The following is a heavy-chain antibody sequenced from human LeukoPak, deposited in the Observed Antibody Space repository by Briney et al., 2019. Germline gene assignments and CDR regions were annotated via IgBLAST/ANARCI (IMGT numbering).Heavy chain of an antibody. V-gene: IGHV1-46*01. CDR2: INPSGGST. J-gene: IGHJ1*01. D-gene: IGHD2-2*03. CDR1: GYTFTSYY. Sequence: ASVKVSCKASGYTFTSYYMHWVRQAPGQGLEWMGIINPSGGSTSYAQKFQGRVTMTRDTSTSTVYMELSSLRSEDTAVYYCARVGYCSSTSCHAGEYFQHWGQGTLVTVSS. CDR3: ARVGYCSSTSCHAGEYFQH.